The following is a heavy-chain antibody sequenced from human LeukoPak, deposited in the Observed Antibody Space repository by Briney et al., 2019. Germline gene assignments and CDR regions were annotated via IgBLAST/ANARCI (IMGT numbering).Heavy chain of an antibody. CDR1: GFPFNNYA. V-gene: IGHV3-23*01. CDR3: AREYYDSSDYPRQHYFDY. D-gene: IGHD3-22*01. CDR2: ISGSGGST. J-gene: IGHJ4*02. Sequence: GGSLRLSCAASGFPFNNYAMSWVRQAPGKGLEWVSAISGSGGSTHYAGSVKGRFTISRDNSKNTLHLQMNSLRAEDTAVYYCAREYYDSSDYPRQHYFDYWGQGTLVTVSS.